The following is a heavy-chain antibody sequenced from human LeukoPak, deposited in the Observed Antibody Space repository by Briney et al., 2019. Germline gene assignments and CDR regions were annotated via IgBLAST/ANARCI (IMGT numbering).Heavy chain of an antibody. J-gene: IGHJ5*02. D-gene: IGHD4-23*01. V-gene: IGHV1-8*02. CDR1: GGTFSSYA. Sequence: ASVKVSCKASGGTFSSYAISWVRQAPGQGLEWMGWMNPNSGNTGYAQKFQGRVTMTRNTSISTAYMELSSLRSEDTAVYYCARTRGGNSGADPWGQGTLVTVSS. CDR3: ARTRGGNSGADP. CDR2: MNPNSGNT.